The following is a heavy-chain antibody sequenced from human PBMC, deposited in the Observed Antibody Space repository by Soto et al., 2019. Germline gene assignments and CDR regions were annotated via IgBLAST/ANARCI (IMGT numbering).Heavy chain of an antibody. CDR1: GGSISSGGYY. D-gene: IGHD3-16*01. CDR3: ASDPPLWYHGLEV. J-gene: IGHJ6*02. CDR2: IYYSGST. Sequence: SETLSLTCTVSGGSISSGGYYWSWIRQHPGKGLEWIGYIYYSGSTYYNPSLKGRVTISVDTSKNQFSLKLSSVTAADTAVYYCASDPPLWYHGLEVWGQGTSVTVSS. V-gene: IGHV4-31*03.